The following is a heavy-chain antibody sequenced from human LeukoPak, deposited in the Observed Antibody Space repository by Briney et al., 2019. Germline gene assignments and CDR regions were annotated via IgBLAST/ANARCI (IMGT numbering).Heavy chain of an antibody. Sequence: GRSLRLSCAASGFTFSSYGMHWVRQAPGKGLEWVAVIWYDKYYGDSVKGRFTISRDNSKKTLYLQMNSLRVEDTAVYYCARGDGYNDAEYLQHWGQGTLVTV. CDR2: IWYDK. V-gene: IGHV3-33*01. J-gene: IGHJ1*01. CDR1: GFTFSSYG. D-gene: IGHD5-24*01. CDR3: ARGDGYNDAEYLQH.